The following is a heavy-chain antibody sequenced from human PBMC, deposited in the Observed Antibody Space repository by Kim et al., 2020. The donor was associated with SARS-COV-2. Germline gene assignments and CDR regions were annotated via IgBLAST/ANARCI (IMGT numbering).Heavy chain of an antibody. CDR3: ARDAPSIHRIAVGWFDP. D-gene: IGHD6-19*01. J-gene: IGHJ5*02. V-gene: IGHV3-7*01. CDR1: GFTFSSYW. Sequence: GGSLRLSCAASGFTFSSYWMSWVRQAPGKGLEWVANIKQDGSEKYYVDSVKGRFTISRDNAKNSLYLQMNSLRAEDTAVYYCARDAPSIHRIAVGWFDPWGQGTLVTVSS. CDR2: IKQDGSEK.